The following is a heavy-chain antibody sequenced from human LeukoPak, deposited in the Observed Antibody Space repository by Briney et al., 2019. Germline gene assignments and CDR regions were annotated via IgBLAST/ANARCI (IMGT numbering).Heavy chain of an antibody. CDR3: AKAYAYDILTGYPNYFDY. V-gene: IGHV3-9*01. CDR1: GFTFDDYA. D-gene: IGHD3-9*01. J-gene: IGHJ4*02. Sequence: GRSLRLSCAASGFTFDDYAMPWVRQAPGKGLEWVSGISWNSGSIGYADSVKGRFTISRDDAKHSLYLQMNSLRAEDTALYYCAKAYAYDILTGYPNYFDYWGQGTLVTVSS. CDR2: ISWNSGSI.